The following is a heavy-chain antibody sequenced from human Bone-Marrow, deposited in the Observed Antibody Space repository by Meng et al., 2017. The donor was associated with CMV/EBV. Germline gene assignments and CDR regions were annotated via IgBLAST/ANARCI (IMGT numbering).Heavy chain of an antibody. CDR2: IKEDGTVK. V-gene: IGHV3-7*01. J-gene: IGHJ5*02. Sequence: SCAASGFTFSSYWMTWVRQAPGKGLEWVANIKEDGTVKSYVDSVKGRFTISRDNAKNSLYLQMNSLRAEDTAVYYCARVGRDCSGDTCYSWFGPWGQGTLVTVSS. CDR1: GFTFSSYW. D-gene: IGHD2-15*01. CDR3: ARVGRDCSGDTCYSWFGP.